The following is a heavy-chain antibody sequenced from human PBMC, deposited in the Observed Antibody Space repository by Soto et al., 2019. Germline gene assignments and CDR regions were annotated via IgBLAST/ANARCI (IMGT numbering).Heavy chain of an antibody. J-gene: IGHJ4*02. CDR2: INGSGIST. V-gene: IGHV3-23*01. CDR3: AKEYEYSSGWERIDY. D-gene: IGHD6-19*01. CDR1: GFTFSSYA. Sequence: EVQLLESGGGLVQSGGSLRLSCAASGFTFSSYAMSWVRQAPGKGLEWVSAINGSGISTYYADSVKGRFTISRDNSKNTLYLQMNSLRAEDTAVYYCAKEYEYSSGWERIDYWGQGTLVTVSS.